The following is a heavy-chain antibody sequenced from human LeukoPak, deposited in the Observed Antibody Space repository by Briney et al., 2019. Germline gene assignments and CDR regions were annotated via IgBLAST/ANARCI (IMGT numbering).Heavy chain of an antibody. J-gene: IGHJ5*02. CDR3: ARGQVPAARGYNWFDP. Sequence: SESLSLTCAVYGWSFNDYYWNWIRQPPGKGLEWIGEINARGDTNFNPSLKSRVTISVDTSKSQFSLRLTSMIAADTAVYYCARGQVPAARGYNWFDPWGQGILVTVSS. V-gene: IGHV4-34*01. D-gene: IGHD2-2*01. CDR2: INARGDT. CDR1: GWSFNDYY.